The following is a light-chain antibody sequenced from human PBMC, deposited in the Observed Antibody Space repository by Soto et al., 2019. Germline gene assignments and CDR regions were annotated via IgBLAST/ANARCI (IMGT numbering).Light chain of an antibody. CDR3: CSYAGSYTYV. CDR2: DVS. V-gene: IGLV2-11*01. Sequence: QSVLTQPRSVTGFPGQSVTISCTRTSSDVGGYNYVSWYQQHPGKAPKLMIYDVSKRPSGVPDRFSGSKSGNTASLTISGLQAEDEADYYCCSYAGSYTYVFGTGTKVTVL. CDR1: SSDVGGYNY. J-gene: IGLJ1*01.